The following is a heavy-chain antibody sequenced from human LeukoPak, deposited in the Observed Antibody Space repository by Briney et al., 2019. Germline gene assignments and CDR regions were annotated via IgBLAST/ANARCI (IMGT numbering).Heavy chain of an antibody. D-gene: IGHD3-22*01. J-gene: IGHJ4*02. CDR3: AKVMLGDSSGYWPFDY. CDR2: ISGSGGST. Sequence: GGSLRLSCAASGLTFSSYAMSWVRQAPGKGLEWVSAISGSGGSTYYADSVKGRFTISRDNSKNTLYLQMNSLRAEDTAVYYCAKVMLGDSSGYWPFDYWGQGTLVTVSS. V-gene: IGHV3-23*01. CDR1: GLTFSSYA.